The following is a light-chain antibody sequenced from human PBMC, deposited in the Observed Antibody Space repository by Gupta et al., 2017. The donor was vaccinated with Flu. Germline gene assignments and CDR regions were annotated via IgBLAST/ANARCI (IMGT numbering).Light chain of an antibody. J-gene: IGKJ2*01. V-gene: IGKV1-5*03. CDR3: QQENRHYHT. Sequence: DTQMTQSPSTLSASVGDRVTITCRASQSVSNWLAWYQQKPGKAPKLLIYQASSLESGVPSRFSGSGSGTEFTLTISSLQADDFATYYCQQENRHYHTFGQGTKLEIK. CDR2: QAS. CDR1: QSVSNW.